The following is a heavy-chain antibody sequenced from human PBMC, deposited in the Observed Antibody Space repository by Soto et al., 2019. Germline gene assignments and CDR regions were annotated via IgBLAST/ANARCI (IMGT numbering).Heavy chain of an antibody. Sequence: ASVKVSCTASGYTFTSYGISWVRQAPGQGLEWMGWISAYNGNTNYAQKLQGRVTMTTDTSTSTAYMELRSLRSDDTAVYYCARGAWQRKGTSIRDYYYYCGMDVWCQGTMVTVAS. D-gene: IGHD2-21*02. CDR1: GYTFTSYG. CDR3: ARGAWQRKGTSIRDYYYYCGMDV. CDR2: ISAYNGNT. J-gene: IGHJ6*02. V-gene: IGHV1-18*01.